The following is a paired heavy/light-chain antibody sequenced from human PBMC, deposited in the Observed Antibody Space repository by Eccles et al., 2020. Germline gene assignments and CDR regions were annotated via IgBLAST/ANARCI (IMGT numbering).Heavy chain of an antibody. Sequence: QVQLQESGPGLVKPSETLSLSCSISGDFVSAGSYYWSWIRQPPGKRLEWIGYVYFDGTTDYNPSLKSRVTISVDTSKNQFYLNLRSVTPADTALYYCAREDCSGISCFPDYWGQGTLVTVSS. D-gene: IGHD2-2*01. V-gene: IGHV4-61*01. CDR3: AREDCSGISCFPDY. CDR1: GDFVSAGSYY. J-gene: IGHJ4*02. CDR2: VYFDGTT.
Light chain of an antibody. CDR2: KVS. V-gene: IGKV2-30*01. CDR1: QSLVYLDGNTY. J-gene: IGKJ2*01. CDR3: MQGTHWPHT. Sequence: VVMTQSPLSLPVTLGQPASISCRSSQSLVYLDGNTYLNWFQQRPGQSPRRLIYKVSNRDSGVPDRFSGSGSGTDFTLKISRVEAEDLGVYYCMQGTHWPHTFGQGTKLEIK.